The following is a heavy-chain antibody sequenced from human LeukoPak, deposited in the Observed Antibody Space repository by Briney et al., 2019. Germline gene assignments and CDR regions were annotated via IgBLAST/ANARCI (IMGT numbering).Heavy chain of an antibody. CDR2: INPNSGGT. CDR1: GYTFTGYY. CDR3: ARDSGDIVLMVYAMNI. V-gene: IGHV1-2*02. J-gene: IGHJ3*02. Sequence: GASVKVSCKASGYTFTGYYMHWVRQAPGQGLEWMGWINPNSGGTNYAQKFQGRVTMTRDTSISTAYMELSRLRSDDTAVYYCARDSGDIVLMVYAMNIWGQGTMVTVSS. D-gene: IGHD2-8*01.